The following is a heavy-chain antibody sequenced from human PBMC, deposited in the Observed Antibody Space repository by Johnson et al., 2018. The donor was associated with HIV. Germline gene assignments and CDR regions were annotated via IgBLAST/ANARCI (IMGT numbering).Heavy chain of an antibody. CDR3: TRQADI. V-gene: IGHV3-73*01. J-gene: IGHJ3*02. CDR1: GFTFSGSA. Sequence: VQLVESGGGVVQPGGSLRLSCAASGFTFSGSAMHWVRQASGKGLEWVVRIRSKAHSYATAYAASVKGRVTISRDDSKNTAYLQMNSLKTEDTAVYYCTRQADIWGQGTMVTVSS. CDR2: IRSKAHSYAT.